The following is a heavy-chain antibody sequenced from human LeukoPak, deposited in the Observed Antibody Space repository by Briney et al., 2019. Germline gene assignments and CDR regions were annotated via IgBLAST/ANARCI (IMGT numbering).Heavy chain of an antibody. CDR2: IWFDGSNK. D-gene: IGHD6-19*01. CDR3: ASSAGALIDC. Sequence: PGRSLRLSCAASGFTFSNYDMHRVRQAPGKGLEWVAVIWFDGSNKFYADSVKGRFTISRDNSKNTLYLQMNSLRAEDTAVYYCASSAGALIDCWGQGTLVIVSS. V-gene: IGHV3-33*01. CDR1: GFTFSNYD. J-gene: IGHJ4*02.